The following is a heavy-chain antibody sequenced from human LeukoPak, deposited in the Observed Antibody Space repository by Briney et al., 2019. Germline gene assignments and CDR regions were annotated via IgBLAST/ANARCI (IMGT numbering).Heavy chain of an antibody. CDR3: APAPITMVRGVITSDAFDI. V-gene: IGHV1-69*05. CDR1: GGTFSSYA. Sequence: ASVKVSCKASGGTFSSYAISWVRQAPGQGLEWMGRIIPIFGTVNYAQKFQGRVTITTDESTSTAYMELSSLRSEDTAVYYCAPAPITMVRGVITSDAFDIWGQGTMVTVSS. CDR2: IIPIFGTV. J-gene: IGHJ3*02. D-gene: IGHD3-10*01.